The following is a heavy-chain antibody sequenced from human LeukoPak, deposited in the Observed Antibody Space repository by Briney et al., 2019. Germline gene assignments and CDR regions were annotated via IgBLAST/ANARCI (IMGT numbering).Heavy chain of an antibody. CDR3: ARTYVDTAMVTI. Sequence: SSETLSLTCTVSGGSISSSSYYWGWIRQPPGKGLEWIGSIYYSGSTYYNPSLKSRVTISVDTSKNQFSLKLSSVTASDTAVYYCARTYVDTAMVTIWGQGTLVTVSS. CDR2: IYYSGST. D-gene: IGHD5-18*01. V-gene: IGHV4-39*01. J-gene: IGHJ4*02. CDR1: GGSISSSSYY.